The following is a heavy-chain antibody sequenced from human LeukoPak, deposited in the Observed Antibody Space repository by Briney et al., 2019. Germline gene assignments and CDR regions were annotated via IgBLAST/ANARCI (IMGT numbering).Heavy chain of an antibody. CDR1: GFTFNIYG. Sequence: GGSLRLSCAASGFTFNIYGMHWVRQAPGKRLEWVAGISYDEMYQYYADSVKGRFTISRDNSKNTLFLQMNSLRAEDTAIYYCAKDRDYYGSGSDYWGQGTLVTVSS. CDR3: AKDRDYYGSGSDY. D-gene: IGHD3-10*01. J-gene: IGHJ4*02. CDR2: ISYDEMYQ. V-gene: IGHV3-30*18.